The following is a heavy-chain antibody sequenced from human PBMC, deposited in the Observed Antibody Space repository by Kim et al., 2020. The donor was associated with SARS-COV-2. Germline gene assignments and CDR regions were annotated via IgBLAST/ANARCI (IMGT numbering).Heavy chain of an antibody. CDR1: GFTFSSYG. V-gene: IGHV3-33*08. J-gene: IGHJ6*02. CDR2: IGYDGSNK. Sequence: GGSLRLSCAASGFTFSSYGMHWVRQAPGKGLEWVAVIGYDGSNKYYADSVKGRFTISRDNSKNTLYLQMNSLRAEDTAVYYCARDGGYSYGDSNYYYYGMDVWGQGTTVTVSS. CDR3: ARDGGYSYGDSNYYYYGMDV. D-gene: IGHD5-18*01.